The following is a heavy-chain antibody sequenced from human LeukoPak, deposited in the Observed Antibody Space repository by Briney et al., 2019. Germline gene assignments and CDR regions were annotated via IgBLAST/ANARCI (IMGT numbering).Heavy chain of an antibody. CDR3: VKVSFYYAYDY. V-gene: IGHV3-64D*06. Sequence: GGSLRLSCAASGFTFSSFAMHWVRQAPGKGLEYVSAIGSNGNSTYYAHSVKGRFTISRDNSKNTLYLQMSSLRAEDTAVYYCVKVSFYYAYDYWGQGTLVTVSS. CDR2: IGSNGNST. J-gene: IGHJ4*02. CDR1: GFTFSSFA. D-gene: IGHD3-22*01.